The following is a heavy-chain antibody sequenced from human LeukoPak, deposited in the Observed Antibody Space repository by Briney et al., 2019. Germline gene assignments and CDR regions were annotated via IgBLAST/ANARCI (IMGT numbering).Heavy chain of an antibody. D-gene: IGHD1-14*01. CDR3: ARGGRQGTGDY. CDR2: IKQDGSER. CDR1: GFTLSDYY. V-gene: IGHV3-7*05. Sequence: GGSLRLSCMASGFTLSDYYVIWVRQTPGKGLEWVANIKQDGSERNYVGSVKGRFTISRDNAKNSLYLQMNSLSAEDTAVYYCARGGRQGTGDYWGQGTLVTVSS. J-gene: IGHJ4*02.